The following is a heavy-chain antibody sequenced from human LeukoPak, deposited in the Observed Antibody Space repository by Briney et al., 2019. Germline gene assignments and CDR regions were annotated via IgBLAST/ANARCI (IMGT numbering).Heavy chain of an antibody. CDR1: GGSISNYY. D-gene: IGHD2-2*01. CDR3: ARAPFVVVPAAYFDY. V-gene: IGHV4-4*07. CDR2: KYARGSS. J-gene: IGHJ4*02. Sequence: SETLSLTCTVSGGSISNYYWSWIRQPAGKGLEWIGRKYARGSSNYNPPVQSRVTMSVDTSKNQFSLKLRSVTAADTAVYYCARAPFVVVPAAYFDYWGQGTLVTVSS.